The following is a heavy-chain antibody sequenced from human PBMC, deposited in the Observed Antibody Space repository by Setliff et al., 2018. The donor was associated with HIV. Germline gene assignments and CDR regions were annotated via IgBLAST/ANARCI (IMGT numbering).Heavy chain of an antibody. V-gene: IGHV3-23*01. CDR3: AKVFVFGVDAFDI. CDR2: LSGSGGST. D-gene: IGHD3-10*02. Sequence: LRLSCAASELTFSNYAMTWVRQAPGKGLEWVSSLSGSGGSTYYADSVKGRFTISRDNSKNTLYLRMNSLRAEDTAVYYCAKVFVFGVDAFDIWGQGTMVTVSS. J-gene: IGHJ3*02. CDR1: ELTFSNYA.